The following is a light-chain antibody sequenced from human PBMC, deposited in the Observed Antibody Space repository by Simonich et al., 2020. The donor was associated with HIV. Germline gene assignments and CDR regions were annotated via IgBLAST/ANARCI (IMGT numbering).Light chain of an antibody. V-gene: IGKV3D-11*02. J-gene: IGKJ5*01. CDR3: QQRSNWIT. Sequence: EIVLTQSPATLSLSPGERAALSCRASQSVGSNLAWYQQKLGQAPRLLIYDASNRATGIPARFSGSGPGTDFTLTISSLEPEDFAVYYCQQRSNWITFGQGTRLEIK. CDR2: DAS. CDR1: QSVGSN.